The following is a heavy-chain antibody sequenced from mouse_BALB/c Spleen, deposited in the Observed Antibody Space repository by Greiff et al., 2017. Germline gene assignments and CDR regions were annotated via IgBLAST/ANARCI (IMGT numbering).Heavy chain of an antibody. CDR3: ARERDGSFAY. V-gene: IGHV5-9-3*01. J-gene: IGHJ3*01. D-gene: IGHD1-1*01. CDR1: GFTFSSYA. Sequence: EVKLMESGGGLVKPGGSLKLSCAASGFTFSSYAMSWVRQTPEKRLEWVATISSGGSYTYYPDSVKGRFTISRDNAKNTLYLQMSSLRSEDTAMYYCARERDGSFAYWGQGTLVTVSA. CDR2: ISSGGSYT.